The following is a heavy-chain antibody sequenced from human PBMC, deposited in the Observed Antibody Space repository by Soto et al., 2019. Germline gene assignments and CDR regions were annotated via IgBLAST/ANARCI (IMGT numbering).Heavy chain of an antibody. V-gene: IGHV1-69*13. D-gene: IGHD1-1*01. CDR3: ARDLNSLEVERFDY. CDR1: GGTFSSYA. CDR2: IIPIFGTA. Sequence: SVKVSCKASGGTFSSYAISWVRQAPGQGLEWMGGIIPIFGTANYAQKFQGRVTITADESTSTAYMELSSLRSEDTAVYYCARDLNSLEVERFDYWGQGTLVTVSS. J-gene: IGHJ4*02.